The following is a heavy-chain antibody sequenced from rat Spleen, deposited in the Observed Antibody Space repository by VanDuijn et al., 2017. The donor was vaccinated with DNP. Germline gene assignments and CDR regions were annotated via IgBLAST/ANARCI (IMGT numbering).Heavy chain of an antibody. V-gene: IGHV1-43*01. CDR2: INMGSGGT. CDR1: GYTFTTYY. J-gene: IGHJ4*01. D-gene: IGHD5-1*01. Sequence: QVQLQQSGAELAKPGSSVMISCRASGYTFTTYYIGWIKQTTRQGLEFIGYINMGSGGTNYNEKFKGKATLTVGKSSSTAFMQLSSLTPDDSAVYYCARTGIYVMDAWGQGTSVTVSS. CDR3: ARTGIYVMDA.